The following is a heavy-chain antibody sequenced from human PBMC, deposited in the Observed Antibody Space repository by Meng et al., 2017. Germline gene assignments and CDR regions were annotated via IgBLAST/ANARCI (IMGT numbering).Heavy chain of an antibody. CDR1: GFTFSSYA. J-gene: IGHJ4*02. V-gene: IGHV3-23*01. D-gene: IGHD3-16*01. Sequence: GESLKIFCAASGFTFSSYAMSWVRQAPGKGLEWVSAISGSGGSTYYADSVKGRFTISRDNSKNTLYLQMNSLRAEDTAVYYCAKGYYDYVWGSYVDYWGQGTLVTVSS. CDR2: ISGSGGST. CDR3: AKGYYDYVWGSYVDY.